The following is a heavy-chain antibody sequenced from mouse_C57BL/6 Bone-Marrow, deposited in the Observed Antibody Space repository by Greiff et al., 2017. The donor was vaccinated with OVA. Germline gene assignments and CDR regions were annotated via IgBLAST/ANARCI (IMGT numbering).Heavy chain of an antibody. Sequence: QVQLQQPGAELVRPGTSVKLSCKASGYTFTSYWMHWVKQRPGQGLEWIGVIDPSDSYTNYNQKFKGKATLTVDKSSSTAYMQLSSLTSEDSAVYYCARGRGRWFAYWGQGTLVTVSA. CDR3: ARGRGRWFAY. J-gene: IGHJ3*01. V-gene: IGHV1-59*01. CDR1: GYTFTSYW. CDR2: IDPSDSYT.